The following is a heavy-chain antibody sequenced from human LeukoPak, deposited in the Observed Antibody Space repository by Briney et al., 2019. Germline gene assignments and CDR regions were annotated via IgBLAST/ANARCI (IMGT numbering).Heavy chain of an antibody. J-gene: IGHJ4*02. V-gene: IGHV4-34*01. D-gene: IGHD6-6*01. CDR1: GGSFSGYY. CDR3: ARRGSMTGPPPL. CDR2: INHSGST. Sequence: KPSETLSLTCAVYGGSFSGYYWSWIRQPPGKGLEWIGEINHSGSTSYNPSLKSRVTMSVDTSKNQFSLKLSSVTAADTAVYYCARRGSMTGPPPLWGQGTLVTVSS.